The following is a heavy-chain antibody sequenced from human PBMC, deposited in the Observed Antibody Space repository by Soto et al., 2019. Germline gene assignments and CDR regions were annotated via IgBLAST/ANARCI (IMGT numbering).Heavy chain of an antibody. V-gene: IGHV3-15*01. J-gene: IGHJ3*02. CDR1: GFTFSNAW. D-gene: IGHD1-26*01. CDR2: IKSKTDGGTT. CDR3: TTGERWELPGGAFDI. Sequence: PGGSLRLSCAASGFTFSNAWMSWVRQAPGKGLEWVGRIKSKTDGGTTDYAAPVKGRFTISRDDSKHTLYLQMNSLKTEDTAVYYCTTGERWELPGGAFDIWGQGTMVTVSS.